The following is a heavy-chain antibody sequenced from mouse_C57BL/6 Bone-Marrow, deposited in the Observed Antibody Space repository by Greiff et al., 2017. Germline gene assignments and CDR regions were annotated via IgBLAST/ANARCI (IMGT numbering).Heavy chain of an antibody. CDR1: GYTFTSYW. V-gene: IGHV1-50*01. CDR3: ARPYYYGSSYFDY. CDR2: IAPSDSCT. J-gene: IGHJ2*01. Sequence: QVQLQQPGAELVKPGASVKLSCTASGYTFTSYWLQWVQQRPGQGLEWIGEIAPSDSCTNYNQKFKGKATLTVDTSSCTAYMQLSSLTSEDSAVYYCARPYYYGSSYFDYWGQGTTLTVSS. D-gene: IGHD1-1*01.